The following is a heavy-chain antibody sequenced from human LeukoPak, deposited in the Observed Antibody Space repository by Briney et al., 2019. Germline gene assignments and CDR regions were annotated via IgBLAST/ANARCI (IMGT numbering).Heavy chain of an antibody. CDR2: INHSGNT. D-gene: IGHD2-15*01. CDR3: ARTTEGYCRGRSCYSYYYYMDV. CDR1: DESLSDYY. V-gene: IGHV4-34*01. Sequence: SETLSLTCAVYDESLSDYYWNWIRRPPGKGLEWIGEINHSGNTNYNPSLKSRVTISVDTSKNQFSLKLSSVTAADTAVYYCARTTEGYCRGRSCYSYYYYMDVWGKGTTVTISS. J-gene: IGHJ6*03.